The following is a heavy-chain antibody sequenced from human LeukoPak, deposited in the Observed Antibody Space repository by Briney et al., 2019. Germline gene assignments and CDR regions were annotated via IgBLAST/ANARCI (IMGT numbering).Heavy chain of an antibody. CDR1: GFTFSSYA. V-gene: IGHV3-23*01. D-gene: IGHD3-22*01. J-gene: IGHJ4*01. Sequence: GGSLRLSCAASGFTFSSYAMSWVRQAPGKGLEWVSAISGSGGSTYYADSVKGRFTISRDNSKNTLYLQMNSLRAEDTAVYYCAKDPSYYYDSSGHFDYWGQGTLVTVSS. CDR3: AKDPSYYYDSSGHFDY. CDR2: ISGSGGST.